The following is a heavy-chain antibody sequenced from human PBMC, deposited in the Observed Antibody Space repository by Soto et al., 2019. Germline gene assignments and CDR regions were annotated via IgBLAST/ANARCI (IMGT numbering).Heavy chain of an antibody. CDR2: MNPNSGNT. CDR1: GYTFTSYD. CDR3: ARGSGSGSYFSHSKFDP. Sequence: QVQLVQSGAEVKKPGASVKVSCKASGYTFTSYDINWVRQATGQGLEWMGWMNPNSGNTGYAQKFQGRVTMTRNTSISTAYMELSSLGSEDTAVYYCARGSGSGSYFSHSKFDPWGQGTLVTVSS. D-gene: IGHD3-10*01. V-gene: IGHV1-8*01. J-gene: IGHJ5*02.